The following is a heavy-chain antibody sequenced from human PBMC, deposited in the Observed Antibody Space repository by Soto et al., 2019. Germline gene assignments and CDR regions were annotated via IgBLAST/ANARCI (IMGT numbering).Heavy chain of an antibody. V-gene: IGHV4-39*01. CDR1: ADSSTISDSY. D-gene: IGHD1-1*01. CDR2: TSYNGGT. J-gene: IGHJ4*02. CDR3: ARHRIEVVWRGFDY. Sequence: SETLSLTCTVSADSSTISDSYWGWLRQPPGKGLQWIGSTSYNGGTFYNPSLKGRVAISVDPSKKHSSLQVTSVSAADTAVYYCARHRIEVVWRGFDYWGQGSPVTVSS.